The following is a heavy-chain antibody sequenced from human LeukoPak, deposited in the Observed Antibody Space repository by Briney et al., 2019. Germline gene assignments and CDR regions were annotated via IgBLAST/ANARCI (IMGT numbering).Heavy chain of an antibody. D-gene: IGHD5-12*01. Sequence: SETLSLTCAVYGGSFSGYHWSWIRQPPGKGLDWIGEIHYDGTTNYSPSLKNRVTIAVDMSKSQFSVTLTSVTAADTAVYFCARERSSDYVLAIFYYYMDFWGKGTPVTVSS. V-gene: IGHV4-34*01. CDR2: IHYDGTT. CDR1: GGSFSGYH. J-gene: IGHJ6*03. CDR3: ARERSSDYVLAIFYYYMDF.